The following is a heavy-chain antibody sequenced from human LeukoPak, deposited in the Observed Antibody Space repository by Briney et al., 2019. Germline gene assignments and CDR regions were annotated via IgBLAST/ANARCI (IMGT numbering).Heavy chain of an antibody. CDR2: ISFDGTKS. J-gene: IGHJ4*02. Sequence: PGGSLRLSCAASGFTFSNYAIRWVRQAPGKGLEWVAVISFDGTKSYYADSVKGRFTISRDNSKYTLSLQMNSLRAEDTAVYYCARSRVANDSSGYYFKLDYWGQGTLVTVSS. CDR3: ARSRVANDSSGYYFKLDY. V-gene: IGHV3-30*04. CDR1: GFTFSNYA. D-gene: IGHD3-22*01.